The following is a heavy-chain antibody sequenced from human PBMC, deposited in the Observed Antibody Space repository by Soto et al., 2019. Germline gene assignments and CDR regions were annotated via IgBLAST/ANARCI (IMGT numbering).Heavy chain of an antibody. Sequence: QVQLQESGPGLVEPSGTLSLTCAVSGGSVSSTNWWSWVRQPPGKGLEWIGEIYYSGSTYYNPSLKSRVTISVDKSKNQFSLRLSSVTAADTAVYFCARDRAVSARGSFDYRGQGTLVTVSS. CDR1: GGSVSSTNW. D-gene: IGHD6-19*01. CDR3: ARDRAVSARGSFDY. V-gene: IGHV4-4*02. CDR2: IYYSGST. J-gene: IGHJ4*02.